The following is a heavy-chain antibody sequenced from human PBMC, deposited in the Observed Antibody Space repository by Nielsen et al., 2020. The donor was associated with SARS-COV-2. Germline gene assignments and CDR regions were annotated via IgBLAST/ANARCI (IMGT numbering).Heavy chain of an antibody. D-gene: IGHD6-19*01. V-gene: IGHV4-39*01. CDR1: GGSISSSSYY. J-gene: IGHJ5*02. Sequence: GSLRLSCTVSGGSISSSSYYWGWIRQPPGKGLEWIGSIYYSGSTYYNPSLKSRVTISVDTSKNQFSLKLSSVTAADTAVYYCAITYSGWPYNWSDPWGRGTLVTVSS. CDR2: IYYSGST. CDR3: AITYSGWPYNWSDP.